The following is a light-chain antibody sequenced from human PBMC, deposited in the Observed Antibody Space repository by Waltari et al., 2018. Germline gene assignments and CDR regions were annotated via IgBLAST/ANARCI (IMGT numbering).Light chain of an antibody. CDR3: CSYAGSYTFGV. J-gene: IGLJ2*01. Sequence: QSALTQPRSVSGSPGQSVTISRTGTSSDVGGYNDVPCYQPPPGKAPKLIIYAINKRPSGVPDRFSGSKSGNTASLTISGLQAEDEADYYCCSYAGSYTFGVFGGGTKVTVL. V-gene: IGLV2-11*01. CDR1: SSDVGGYND. CDR2: AIN.